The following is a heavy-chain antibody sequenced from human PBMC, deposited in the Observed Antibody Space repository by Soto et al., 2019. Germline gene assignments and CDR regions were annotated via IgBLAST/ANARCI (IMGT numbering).Heavy chain of an antibody. J-gene: IGHJ4*02. CDR2: IWYDGSNK. D-gene: IGHD1-26*01. Sequence: QVQLVESGGGVVQPGRSLRLSCAASGFTFSSYGMHWVRQAPGKGLEWVAVIWYDGSNKYYADSVKGRFTISRDNSKNTLYLQMNSLRAEDTAVYYCAREAFQEPFFDYWGPGTLVTVSS. CDR1: GFTFSSYG. V-gene: IGHV3-33*01. CDR3: AREAFQEPFFDY.